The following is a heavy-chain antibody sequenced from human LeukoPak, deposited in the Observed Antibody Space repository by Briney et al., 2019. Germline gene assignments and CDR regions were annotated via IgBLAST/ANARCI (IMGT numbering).Heavy chain of an antibody. J-gene: IGHJ4*02. D-gene: IGHD5-12*01. CDR1: GFTFSIYW. Sequence: GGSLRLSCAASGFTFSIYWMTWVRQAPGKGLEWVAHINQDGSEEHYMDSVKARFTISRDNAKNSLSLQMNSPRAEDTAVYYCVRDGGVSGYDLLDYWGQGTLVTVSS. CDR3: VRDGGVSGYDLLDY. V-gene: IGHV3-7*01. CDR2: INQDGSEE.